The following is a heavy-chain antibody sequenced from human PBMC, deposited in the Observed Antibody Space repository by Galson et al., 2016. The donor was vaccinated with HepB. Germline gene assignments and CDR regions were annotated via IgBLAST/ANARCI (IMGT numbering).Heavy chain of an antibody. Sequence: LRLSCAASGFTFSGYAMAWVRQAPGKGLEWVGFVGYNGDTRYNPSLRGRITISLDTPKNQFSLKLNSLTSADTAVYYCSREWSSFEFWGQGILVTVSS. J-gene: IGHJ4*02. CDR3: SREWSSFEF. CDR2: VGYNGDT. D-gene: IGHD2-15*01. CDR1: GFTFSGYA. V-gene: IGHV4-59*01.